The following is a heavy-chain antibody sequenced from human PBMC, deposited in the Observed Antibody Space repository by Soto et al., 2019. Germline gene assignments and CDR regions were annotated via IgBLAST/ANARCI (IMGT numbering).Heavy chain of an antibody. CDR3: ATPTPLRGAIITNINFDF. Sequence: ASVKVSCKASGYTFTGYYMHWVRQAPGQGLEWMGWVNPNSGGTNYAQKFQGWVTMTRDTSISTAYMELSRLRSDDTAVYYCATPTPLRGAIITNINFDFWGQGTPVTVSS. D-gene: IGHD3-10*01. CDR1: GYTFTGYY. V-gene: IGHV1-2*04. J-gene: IGHJ4*02. CDR2: VNPNSGGT.